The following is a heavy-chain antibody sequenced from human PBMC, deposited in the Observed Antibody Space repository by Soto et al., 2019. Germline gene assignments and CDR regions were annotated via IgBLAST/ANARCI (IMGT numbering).Heavy chain of an antibody. V-gene: IGHV1-2*04. J-gene: IGHJ4*02. CDR1: GYTFTGYY. CDR3: ARGLAPSSGWYWDY. D-gene: IGHD6-19*01. Sequence: ASVKVSCKASGYTFTGYYMHWVRQAPGQGLEWMGWINPNSGGTNYAQKFQGWVTMTRDTSISTAYMELSRLRSDDTAVYYCARGLAPSSGWYWDYLGQGTLVTVCS. CDR2: INPNSGGT.